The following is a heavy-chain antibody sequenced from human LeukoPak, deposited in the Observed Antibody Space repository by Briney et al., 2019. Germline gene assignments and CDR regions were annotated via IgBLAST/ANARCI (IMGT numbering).Heavy chain of an antibody. CDR1: GYTFIAYH. CDR2: IIPIFGTA. D-gene: IGHD5-18*01. V-gene: IGHV1-69*13. J-gene: IGHJ6*02. Sequence: EASVKVSCKASGYTFIAYHMHWVRQAPGQGLEWMGGIIPIFGTANYAQKFQGRVTITADESTSTAYMELSSLRSEDTAVYYCARGGGYSPPYGMDVWGQGTTVTVSS. CDR3: ARGGGYSPPYGMDV.